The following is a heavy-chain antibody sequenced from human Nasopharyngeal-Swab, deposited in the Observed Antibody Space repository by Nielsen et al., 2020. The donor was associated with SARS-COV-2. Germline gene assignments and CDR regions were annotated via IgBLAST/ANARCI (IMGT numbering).Heavy chain of an antibody. V-gene: IGHV4-28*03. CDR2: TRHSGSG. D-gene: IGHD3-10*01. J-gene: IGHJ6*02. Sequence: WIRQPPGKGLEWIGGTRHSGSGNYKPSLNSRVSMSVDASKNQFSLKLDSVTAADTAVYYCAREGPAIWFGEYETSKSGMDVWGQGTTVTVSS. CDR3: AREGPAIWFGEYETSKSGMDV.